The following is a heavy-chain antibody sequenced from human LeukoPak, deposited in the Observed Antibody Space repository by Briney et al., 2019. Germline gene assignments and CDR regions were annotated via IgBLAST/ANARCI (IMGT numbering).Heavy chain of an antibody. CDR1: GGSISSYY. V-gene: IGHV4-4*07. J-gene: IGHJ5*02. Sequence: SETLSLTCTVSGGSISSYYWSWIRQPAGNGLEWIGRIYTSGITNYNPSLKRRVTLSVDKSKNQFSLKLSSVPAADTAVYYCARGPDFWSAWGQGTLVTVSS. CDR2: IYTSGIT. CDR3: ARGPDFWSA. D-gene: IGHD3-3*01.